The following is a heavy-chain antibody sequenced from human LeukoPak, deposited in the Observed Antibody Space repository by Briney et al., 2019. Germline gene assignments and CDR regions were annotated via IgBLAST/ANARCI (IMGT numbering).Heavy chain of an antibody. D-gene: IGHD2-2*01. V-gene: IGHV1-8*01. CDR1: GYTFTSYD. Sequence: ASVKVSCKASGYTFTSYDINWVRQATGQGLEWMGWMNPNSGNTGYAQKFQGRVTMTRNTSISTAYMELSSLRSEDTAVYYCAGEVHSVYCSSTSCYGIPDYWGQGTLVTVSS. J-gene: IGHJ4*02. CDR3: AGEVHSVYCSSTSCYGIPDY. CDR2: MNPNSGNT.